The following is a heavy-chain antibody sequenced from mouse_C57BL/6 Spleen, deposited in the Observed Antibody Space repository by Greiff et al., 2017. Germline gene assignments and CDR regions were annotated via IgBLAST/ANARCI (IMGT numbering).Heavy chain of an antibody. CDR3: ARNGVAWFAY. D-gene: IGHD1-1*02. Sequence: VQLQQSGPELVKPGASVKISCKASGYAFSSSWMNWVKQRPGKGLEWIGRIYPGDGDTNCNGKFKGKATLTADKSSSTAYMQLSSLTSEDSAVYFCARNGVAWFAYWGQGTLVTVSA. CDR1: GYAFSSSW. V-gene: IGHV1-82*01. J-gene: IGHJ3*01. CDR2: IYPGDGDT.